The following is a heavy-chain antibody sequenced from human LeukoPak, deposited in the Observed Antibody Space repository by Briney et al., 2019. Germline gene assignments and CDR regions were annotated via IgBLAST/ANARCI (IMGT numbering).Heavy chain of an antibody. Sequence: GGSLRLSCAASEFTFSSYGMHWVRQAPGKGLEWVAVIWYDGSNKYYADSVKGRFTISRDNSKNTLYLQMNSLRAEDTAVYYCARARYSSSWQPPLDAFDIWGQGTMVTVSS. J-gene: IGHJ3*02. CDR3: ARARYSSSWQPPLDAFDI. V-gene: IGHV3-33*08. CDR1: EFTFSSYG. CDR2: IWYDGSNK. D-gene: IGHD6-13*01.